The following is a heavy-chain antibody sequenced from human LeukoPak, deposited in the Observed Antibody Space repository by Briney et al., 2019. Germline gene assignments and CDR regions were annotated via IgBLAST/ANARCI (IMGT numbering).Heavy chain of an antibody. CDR3: ARGYCSGGSCYHFES. V-gene: IGHV1-2*02. Sequence: GASVKVSCKTSGYRFSDYYMHWVRQAPGQGLEWMGWVNSNSGGTHYAQKFEGRVTMTRDTSISKAYMELSRPKSDDTAVYYCARGYCSGGSCYHFESWGQGTLVTVSS. D-gene: IGHD2-15*01. J-gene: IGHJ4*02. CDR1: GYRFSDYY. CDR2: VNSNSGGT.